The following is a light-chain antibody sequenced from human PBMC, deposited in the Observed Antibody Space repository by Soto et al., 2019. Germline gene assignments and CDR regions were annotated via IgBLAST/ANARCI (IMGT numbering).Light chain of an antibody. V-gene: IGKV1-5*01. CDR3: QQFKTSPIT. J-gene: IGKJ5*01. Sequence: DIQMTQSPSTLSASLGAKVTITCRASQSIGTLLAWYQQTPGRAPNLLIYDASSLQSGVPSRFSGSGSGTEFTLTISSLQPDDFATYFCQQFKTSPITFGQGTRLEI. CDR1: QSIGTL. CDR2: DAS.